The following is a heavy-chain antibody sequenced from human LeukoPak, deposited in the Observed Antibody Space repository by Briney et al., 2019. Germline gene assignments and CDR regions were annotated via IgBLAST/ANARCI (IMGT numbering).Heavy chain of an antibody. D-gene: IGHD5-12*01. J-gene: IGHJ4*02. V-gene: IGHV3-23*01. CDR2: ISGSGGST. CDR1: RFTFSSYA. Sequence: PGGSLRLSCAASRFTFSSYAMSWVRQAPGKGLEWVSAISGSGGSTYYADSVKGRFTISRDNSKNTLYLQMNSLRAEDTAVYYCAKGSRVATILAYWGQGTLVTVSS. CDR3: AKGSRVATILAY.